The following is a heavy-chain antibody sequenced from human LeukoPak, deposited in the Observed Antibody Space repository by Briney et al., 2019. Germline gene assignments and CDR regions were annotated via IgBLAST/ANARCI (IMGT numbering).Heavy chain of an antibody. CDR3: ARVPPSVGEATSEYFQD. V-gene: IGHV3-74*01. J-gene: IGHJ1*01. CDR2: INTDGSIT. Sequence: GGSLRLSCAASGFTFSTYWMHWVRQAPGKGLLWVSRINTDGSITNYADSVKGRFTISRDNAKNTLYLQMNSLRSEDTAVYYSARVPPSVGEATSEYFQDWGQGTLVTVSS. D-gene: IGHD1-26*01. CDR1: GFTFSTYW.